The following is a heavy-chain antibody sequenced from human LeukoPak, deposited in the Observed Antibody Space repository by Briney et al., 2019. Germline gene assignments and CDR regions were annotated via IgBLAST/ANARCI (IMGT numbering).Heavy chain of an antibody. CDR1: GYTFTSYY. D-gene: IGHD6-13*01. Sequence: ASVKVSCKASGYTFTSYYMHWVRQAPGQGLEWMGIINPSGGSTSYAQKFQGRVTMTRDTSTSTVYMELSSLRSEDTAVYYCARAAAAAGISHWFDPWGQGTLVTVSS. CDR2: INPSGGST. CDR3: ARAAAAAGISHWFDP. V-gene: IGHV1-46*01. J-gene: IGHJ5*02.